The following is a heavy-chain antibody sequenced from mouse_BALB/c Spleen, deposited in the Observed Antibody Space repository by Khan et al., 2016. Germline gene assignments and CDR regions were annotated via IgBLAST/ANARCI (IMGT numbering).Heavy chain of an antibody. Sequence: VQLQQSGAELVKPGASVKLSCTASGFNIKDTYMHWVNQRPEQGLEWIGRIDPANGNTKYDPKFQGKATITADTSSNTAYLQLSSLTSEDTAVYYWAPRLAYWGQGTLVTVSA. CDR2: IDPANGNT. CDR3: APRLAY. V-gene: IGHV14-3*02. CDR1: GFNIKDTY. J-gene: IGHJ3*01.